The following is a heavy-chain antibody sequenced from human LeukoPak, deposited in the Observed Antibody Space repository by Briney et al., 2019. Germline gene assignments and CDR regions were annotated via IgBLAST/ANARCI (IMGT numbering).Heavy chain of an antibody. V-gene: IGHV4-39*07. J-gene: IGHJ4*02. D-gene: IGHD4-23*01. Sequence: SETLSLTCTVSGGSISSSSYYWGWIRQPPGKGLEWIGSIYYSGSTYYNPSLKRRVTISVDTSKNQFSLKLSSVTAADTAVYYCARDDGWHGGNGYWGQGTLVTVSS. CDR1: GGSISSSSYY. CDR3: ARDDGWHGGNGY. CDR2: IYYSGST.